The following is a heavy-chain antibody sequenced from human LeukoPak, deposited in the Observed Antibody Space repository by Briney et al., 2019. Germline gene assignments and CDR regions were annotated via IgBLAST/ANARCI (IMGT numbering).Heavy chain of an antibody. D-gene: IGHD2/OR15-2a*01. CDR2: INHSGST. Sequence: SETLSLTCAVYGGSFSGYYWSWIRQPPGKGLEWIGEINHSGSTNYNPSLKSRVTISVDTSKNQFSLKLSSVTAADTAVYYCARGLYGTLTTWGQGTLVTVSS. CDR3: ARGLYGTLTT. CDR1: GGSFSGYY. V-gene: IGHV4-34*01. J-gene: IGHJ5*02.